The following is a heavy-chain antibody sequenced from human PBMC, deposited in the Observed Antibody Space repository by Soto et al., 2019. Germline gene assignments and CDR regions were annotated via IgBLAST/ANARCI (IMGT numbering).Heavy chain of an antibody. CDR2: INPSCGSK. CDR3: ARGYYYDSSGYFFFDY. CDR1: GYTFTGYY. J-gene: IGHJ4*02. V-gene: IGHV1-46*01. D-gene: IGHD3-22*01. Sequence: ASVKVSCKASGYTFTGYYMHWVRQAPGQGLEWMGIINPSCGSKSYAQKFQGRVTMTRDTSTSTVYMELSSLRSEDTALYYCARGYYYDSSGYFFFDYWGQGTLVTVSS.